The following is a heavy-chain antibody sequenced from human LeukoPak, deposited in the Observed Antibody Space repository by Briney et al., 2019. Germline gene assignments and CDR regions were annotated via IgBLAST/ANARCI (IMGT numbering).Heavy chain of an antibody. D-gene: IGHD4-17*01. Sequence: ASVKVSCKASGYTFTGYYLHWERQAPGQGLEWMGRIHPNSGATNSAQKFQGRVTMTRDTSITTAYMELSRLTSDDTAVYYCARVEAVTNSNWFDPWGQGTLVTVSS. CDR2: IHPNSGAT. CDR3: ARVEAVTNSNWFDP. CDR1: GYTFTGYY. V-gene: IGHV1-2*06. J-gene: IGHJ5*02.